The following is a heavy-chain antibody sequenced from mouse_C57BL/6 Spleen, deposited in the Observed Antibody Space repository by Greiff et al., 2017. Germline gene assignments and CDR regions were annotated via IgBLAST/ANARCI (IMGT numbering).Heavy chain of an antibody. CDR1: GFTFTDYY. Sequence: EVKLMESGGGLVQPGGSLSLSCAASGFTFTDYYMSWVRQPPGKALEWLGFIRNKANGYTTEYSASVKGRFSISRDNSQSILYLQMNALRAEDSATYYGASPYYGSSSWYFDVWGTGTTVTVSS. CDR3: ASPYYGSSSWYFDV. V-gene: IGHV7-3*01. CDR2: IRNKANGYTT. D-gene: IGHD1-1*01. J-gene: IGHJ1*03.